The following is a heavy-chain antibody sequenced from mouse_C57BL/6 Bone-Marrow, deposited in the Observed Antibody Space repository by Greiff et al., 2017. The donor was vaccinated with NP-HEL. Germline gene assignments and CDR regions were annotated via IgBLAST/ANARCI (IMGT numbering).Heavy chain of an antibody. V-gene: IGHV1-82*01. CDR1: GYAFSSSW. D-gene: IGHD1-1*01. Sequence: QVQLQQSGPELVKPGASVKISCKASGYAFSSSWMNWVKQRPGKGLEWIGRIYPGDGDTNYNGKFKGKATLTAAKSSSTAYMQLSSLTSEDSAVYFCARSVYYYGTPGWFAYWGQGTLVTVSA. J-gene: IGHJ3*01. CDR2: IYPGDGDT. CDR3: ARSVYYYGTPGWFAY.